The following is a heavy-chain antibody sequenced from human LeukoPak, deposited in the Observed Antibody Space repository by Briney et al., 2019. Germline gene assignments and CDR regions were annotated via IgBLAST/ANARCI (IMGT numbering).Heavy chain of an antibody. J-gene: IGHJ4*01. CDR2: INPNSGGT. D-gene: IGHD5-12*01. CDR3: ARGGDHSGYNFLDY. CDR1: GYTFSNYG. V-gene: IGHV1-2*02. Sequence: ASVKVSCKASGYTFSNYGISWVRQAPGQGLEWMGWINPNSGGTKSAQKFQGRVTMTRDTSISTAYMELSSLRSDDTAVYYCARGGDHSGYNFLDYWGHGSLVTVSS.